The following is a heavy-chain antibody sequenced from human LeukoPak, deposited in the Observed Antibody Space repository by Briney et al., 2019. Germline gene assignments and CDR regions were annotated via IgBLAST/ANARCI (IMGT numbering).Heavy chain of an antibody. Sequence: SETLSLTCTVSGGSISSYYWSWLRQSAGKGLEWIGRIYTSGSTNYNPSLKSRVTMSVDTSKNQFSLKLSSVTAADTAVYYCARGHSSGWYVVYWGQGTLVTVSS. D-gene: IGHD6-19*01. CDR1: GGSISSYY. J-gene: IGHJ4*02. CDR3: ARGHSSGWYVVY. CDR2: IYTSGST. V-gene: IGHV4-4*07.